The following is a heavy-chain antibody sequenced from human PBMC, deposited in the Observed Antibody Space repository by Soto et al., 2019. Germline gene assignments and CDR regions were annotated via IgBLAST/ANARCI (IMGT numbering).Heavy chain of an antibody. CDR1: GFSFSTYN. J-gene: IGHJ4*02. V-gene: IGHV3-21*01. D-gene: IGHD3-22*01. CDR3: VRARSTDSRPDY. Sequence: GSLRLSCAASGFSFSTYNMNWVRQAPGKGLEWVSSIDASSTHIYYADSVKGRFTISRDNGKSSLYLQLDSLRAEDTAVYFCVRARSTDSRPDYWGQGTLVTVSS. CDR2: IDASSTHI.